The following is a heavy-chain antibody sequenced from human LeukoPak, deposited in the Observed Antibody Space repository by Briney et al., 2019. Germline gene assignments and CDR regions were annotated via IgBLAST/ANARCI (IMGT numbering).Heavy chain of an antibody. V-gene: IGHV3-21*01. D-gene: IGHD3-22*01. CDR1: GFTFSSYS. CDR3: ARVLKTYYYDSSGYYGNY. Sequence: PGGSLRLSCAASGFTFSSYSMNRVRQAPGKGLEWVSSISSSSSYIYYADSVKGRFTISRDNAKNSLYLQMNSLRAEDTAVYYCARVLKTYYYDSSGYYGNYWGQGTLVTVSS. CDR2: ISSSSSYI. J-gene: IGHJ4*02.